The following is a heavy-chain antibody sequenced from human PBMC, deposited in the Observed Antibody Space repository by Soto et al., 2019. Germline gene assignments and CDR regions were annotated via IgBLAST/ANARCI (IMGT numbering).Heavy chain of an antibody. CDR3: ARDLGYCSSTSCPRGYYYYYGMDV. J-gene: IGHJ6*02. Sequence: EVQLVESGGGLVKPGGSLRLSCAASGFTFSSYSMNWVRQAPGKGLEWVSSISSSSSYIYYADSVKGRFTISRDNAKNSLYLQMNSLRAEDTAVYYCARDLGYCSSTSCPRGYYYYYGMDVWGQGTTVTVSS. CDR1: GFTFSSYS. CDR2: ISSSSSYI. V-gene: IGHV3-21*01. D-gene: IGHD2-2*01.